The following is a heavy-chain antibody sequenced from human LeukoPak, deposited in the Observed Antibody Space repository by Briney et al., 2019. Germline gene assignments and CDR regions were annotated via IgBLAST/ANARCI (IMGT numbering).Heavy chain of an antibody. D-gene: IGHD6-13*01. V-gene: IGHV3-23*01. Sequence: PGGSLRLPCAASGFTFSSYAMSWVRQAPGKGLEWVSAISGSGGSTYYADSVKGRFTISRDNSKNTLYLQMNSLRAEDTAVYYCAKDLEWQQLVYRPHWYYYYYGMDVWGQGTTVTVSS. CDR1: GFTFSSYA. CDR2: ISGSGGST. CDR3: AKDLEWQQLVYRPHWYYYYYGMDV. J-gene: IGHJ6*02.